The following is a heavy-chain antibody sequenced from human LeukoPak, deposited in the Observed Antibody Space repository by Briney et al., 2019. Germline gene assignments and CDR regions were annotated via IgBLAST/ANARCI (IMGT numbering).Heavy chain of an antibody. CDR2: IYPNSGGT. J-gene: IGHJ4*02. Sequence: GASVKVSCKASGYTFTGYYMHWVRQAPGQGLEWMGWIYPNSGGTNYAQKFQGRVTVTRDTSISTAYMELSRLRSDDTAVYYCARSSHYGSGSYWRNTYYFDYWGQGTLVTVSS. D-gene: IGHD3-10*01. V-gene: IGHV1-2*02. CDR1: GYTFTGYY. CDR3: ARSSHYGSGSYWRNTYYFDY.